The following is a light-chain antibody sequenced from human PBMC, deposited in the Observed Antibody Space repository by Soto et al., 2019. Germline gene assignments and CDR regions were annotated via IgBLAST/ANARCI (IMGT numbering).Light chain of an antibody. J-gene: IGKJ4*01. Sequence: EIVLTQSPGTLSLTPGDRATLSCRASQSVSYNSIAWYQQKPGQPPRLLIYGVSNKATGIPDRFSGSGSGTDFALTISGLVSEEFAVYYCQQYGSSPLTFGGGNKVEIK. CDR2: GVS. V-gene: IGKV3-20*01. CDR1: QSVSYNS. CDR3: QQYGSSPLT.